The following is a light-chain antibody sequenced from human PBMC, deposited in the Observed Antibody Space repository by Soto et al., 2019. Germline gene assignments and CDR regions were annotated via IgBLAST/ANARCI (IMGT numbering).Light chain of an antibody. J-gene: IGKJ3*01. CDR3: LQANSFPVT. CDR2: GAS. Sequence: DVQMTQSPSSVSASVGDRVTITCRASQAVNRWLAWYQQKPGKAPKLLIYGASSLQSGVPSRFSGSGSGTDFTLTISSLQPEDFATYYCLQANSFPVTFGPGTKLDIK. CDR1: QAVNRW. V-gene: IGKV1D-12*01.